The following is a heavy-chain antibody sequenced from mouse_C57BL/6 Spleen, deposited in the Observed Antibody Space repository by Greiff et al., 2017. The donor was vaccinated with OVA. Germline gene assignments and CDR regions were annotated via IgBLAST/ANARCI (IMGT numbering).Heavy chain of an antibody. CDR3: ASVYYDYDGTLAY. CDR2: INPSNGGT. J-gene: IGHJ3*01. V-gene: IGHV1-53*01. D-gene: IGHD2-4*01. CDR1: GYTFTSYW. Sequence: VQLQQPGTELVKPGASVKLSCKASGYTFTSYWMHWVKQRPGQGLEWIGNINPSNGGTNYNEKFKSKATLTVDQSSSTAYMQLSSLTSEDSAVYYCASVYYDYDGTLAYWGQGTLVTVSA.